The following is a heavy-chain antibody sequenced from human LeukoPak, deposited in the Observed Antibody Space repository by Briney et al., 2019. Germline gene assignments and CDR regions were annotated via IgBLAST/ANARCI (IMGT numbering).Heavy chain of an antibody. CDR1: GYSISSGYY. CDR3: ARLIAAAEPGYFDL. CDR2: IYHSGST. V-gene: IGHV4-38-2*02. D-gene: IGHD6-13*01. J-gene: IGHJ2*01. Sequence: SETLSLTCTVSGYSISSGYYWGWIRQPPGKGLEWIGSIYHSGSTYYNPSLKSRVTISVDTSKNQFSLKLSSVTAADTAVYYCARLIAAAEPGYFDLWGRGTLVTVSS.